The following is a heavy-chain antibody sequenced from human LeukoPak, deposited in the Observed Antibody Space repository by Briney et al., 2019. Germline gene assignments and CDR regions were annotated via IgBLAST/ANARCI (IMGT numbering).Heavy chain of an antibody. CDR1: GGTFSSYA. Sequence: GASVKVSCKASGGTFSSYAISWVRQAPGQRLEWMGGIIPIFGTANYAQKFQGRVTITADKSTSTAYMEPSSLRSEDTAVYYCARDAEYCGGDCWGQGTLVTVSS. CDR2: IIPIFGTA. CDR3: ARDAEYCGGDC. D-gene: IGHD2-21*01. V-gene: IGHV1-69*06. J-gene: IGHJ4*02.